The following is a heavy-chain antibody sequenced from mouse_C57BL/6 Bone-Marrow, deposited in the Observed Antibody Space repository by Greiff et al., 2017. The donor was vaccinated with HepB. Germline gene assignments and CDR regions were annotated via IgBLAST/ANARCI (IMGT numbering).Heavy chain of an antibody. J-gene: IGHJ2*01. CDR1: GYTFTSYG. D-gene: IGHD1-1*01. CDR2: IYPRSGNT. V-gene: IGHV1-81*01. Sequence: VQLQQSGAELARPGASVKLSCKASGYTFTSYGISWVKQRTGQGLEWIGEIYPRSGNTYYNEKFKGKATLTADKSSSRAYMELRSLTSEDSAVYFCARRGYGSSYFDYWGQGTTLTVSS. CDR3: ARRGYGSSYFDY.